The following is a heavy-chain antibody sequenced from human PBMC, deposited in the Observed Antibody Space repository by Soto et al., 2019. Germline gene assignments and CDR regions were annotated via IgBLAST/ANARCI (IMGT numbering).Heavy chain of an antibody. V-gene: IGHV3-15*01. CDR1: GFTFSNAW. CDR3: TIPRGPMIRP. CDR2: IKSKTDGGTT. Sequence: EVRLVESGGGLVEPGGSLRLSCTASGFTFSNAWMTWVRQAPGKGLEWVGRIKSKTDGGTTDYAAPVKGRFTISRDDSKNTMYLQMNSLKTEDTAVYYCTIPRGPMIRPWGQGTLVTVSS. J-gene: IGHJ5*02. D-gene: IGHD3-22*01.